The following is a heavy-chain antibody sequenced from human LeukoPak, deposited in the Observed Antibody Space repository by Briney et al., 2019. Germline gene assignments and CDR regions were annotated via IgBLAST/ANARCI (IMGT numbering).Heavy chain of an antibody. CDR1: GFTFSSYG. J-gene: IGHJ6*04. CDR3: ARDAIVRAYYYGMDV. Sequence: GRSLRLSCAASGFTFSSYGMHWVRQAPGKGLEWVAVIWYDGSNKYYADSVKGRFTISRDNSKNTLYLQMNSLRAEDTAVYYCARDAIVRAYYYGMDVWGKGTTVTVSS. V-gene: IGHV3-33*01. D-gene: IGHD3-10*01. CDR2: IWYDGSNK.